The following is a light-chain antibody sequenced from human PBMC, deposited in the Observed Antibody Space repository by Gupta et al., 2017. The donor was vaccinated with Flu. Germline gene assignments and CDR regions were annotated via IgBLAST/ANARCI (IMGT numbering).Light chain of an antibody. V-gene: IGLV3-1*01. J-gene: IGLJ2*01. CDR1: KLGDKY. CDR3: QECNRSTFV. Sequence: SYERTQPASVSVSPGQTASSTCSGDKLGDKYACWYQQKPGQFPVLVIYQDSNRPSGIPLRFSNSDSATTVTITILRTQAVADSYYSSQECNRSTFVFGGGTKLTVL. CDR2: QDS.